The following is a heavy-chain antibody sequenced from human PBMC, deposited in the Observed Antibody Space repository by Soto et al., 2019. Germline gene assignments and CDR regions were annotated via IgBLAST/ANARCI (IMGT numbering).Heavy chain of an antibody. V-gene: IGHV4-31*03. CDR1: GGSISSGGYY. J-gene: IGHJ4*02. Sequence: SETLSLTCTVSGGSISSGGYYWSWIRQHPGKGLEWIGYIYYSGSTYYNPSLKSRVTISVDTSKNQFSLKLSSVTAADTAVYYCARDFLDDRGVLVYFDYWCQAILVTVS. CDR3: ARDFLDDRGVLVYFDY. D-gene: IGHD2-8*02. CDR2: IYYSGST.